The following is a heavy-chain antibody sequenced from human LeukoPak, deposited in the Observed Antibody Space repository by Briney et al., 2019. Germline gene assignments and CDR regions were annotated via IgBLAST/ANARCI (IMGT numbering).Heavy chain of an antibody. D-gene: IGHD3-10*01. V-gene: IGHV1-18*04. CDR1: GYTFTTYG. CDR3: ARDRDRMVQGVTALFDY. CDR2: ISGSNGNT. Sequence: ASVKVSCTTSGYTFTTYGISWVRQAPGQGLEWMGWISGSNGNTKYAQKVQGRVTITTDTSTTTAYMEVRSLRSDDTAVYYCARDRDRMVQGVTALFDYWGQGTLVTVYS. J-gene: IGHJ4*02.